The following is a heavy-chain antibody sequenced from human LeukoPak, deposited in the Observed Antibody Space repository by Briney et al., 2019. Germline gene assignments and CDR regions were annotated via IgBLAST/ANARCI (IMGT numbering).Heavy chain of an antibody. CDR1: GFTFDDYT. CDR2: ISWDGGGT. Sequence: PGGSLRLSCAASGFTFDDYTMHWVRQAPGKGLEWVSLISWDGGGTYYADSVKGRFTISRDNSKNSLYLQMNSLRTEDTALYYCAKGPYSGSYPYYFDYWGQGTLVTVSS. J-gene: IGHJ4*02. D-gene: IGHD1-26*01. CDR3: AKGPYSGSYPYYFDY. V-gene: IGHV3-43*01.